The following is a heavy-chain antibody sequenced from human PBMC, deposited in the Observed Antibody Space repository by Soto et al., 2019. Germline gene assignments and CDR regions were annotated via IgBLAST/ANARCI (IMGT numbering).Heavy chain of an antibody. J-gene: IGHJ3*02. Sequence: QITLKESGPPLVKPTQTLTLTCTFSGFSLSTSGVGVGWIRQPPGKALEWLALIYWDDDKRYSPSLKSRLTITKDTSKNQVVLTMTNMDPVDTATYYCAHVGYYYDSSGYYSDAFDIWGQGTMVTVSS. CDR3: AHVGYYYDSSGYYSDAFDI. V-gene: IGHV2-5*02. D-gene: IGHD3-22*01. CDR2: IYWDDDK. CDR1: GFSLSTSGVG.